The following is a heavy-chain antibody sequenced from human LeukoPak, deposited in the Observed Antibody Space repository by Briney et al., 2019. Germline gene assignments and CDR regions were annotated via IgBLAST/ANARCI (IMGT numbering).Heavy chain of an antibody. CDR3: VKARPCDGCMPMDA. CDR2: LGRSGDNR. D-gene: IGHD5-24*01. V-gene: IGHV3-23*01. CDR1: GFTFSGYS. J-gene: IGHJ6*02. Sequence: PGGSLRLSCAASGFTFSGYSMSWVRQAPGKGLEWVSGLGRSGDNRYYADSVKGRFTISRDNSQDTLYLQMNSLRVEDTAKYFCVKARPCDGCMPMDAWGQGTTVTVSS.